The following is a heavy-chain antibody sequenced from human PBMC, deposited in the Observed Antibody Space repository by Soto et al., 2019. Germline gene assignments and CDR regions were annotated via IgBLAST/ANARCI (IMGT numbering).Heavy chain of an antibody. V-gene: IGHV1-18*04. CDR2: ISAYNGNT. D-gene: IGHD3-3*01. Sequence: ASVKVSCKASGYTFTSYGISWVRQAPGQGLEWMGWISAYNGNTNYAQKLQGRVTMTTDTSTSTAYMELRSLKSDDTAVYYCARALYDFWSGYLSGNFDCWGQGTLVTVSS. J-gene: IGHJ4*02. CDR1: GYTFTSYG. CDR3: ARALYDFWSGYLSGNFDC.